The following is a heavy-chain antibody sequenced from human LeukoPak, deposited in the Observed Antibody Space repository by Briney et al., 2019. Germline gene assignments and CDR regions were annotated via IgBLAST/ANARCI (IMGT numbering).Heavy chain of an antibody. CDR3: ARDLGSYSSGWYMGFDY. J-gene: IGHJ4*02. CDR1: GSTFSSYS. Sequence: GGSLRLSCVGSGSTFSSYSMNWVRQAPGKGLEWVSYISGTSNTIYYDDSVKGRFTVSRDNAKNSLYLQMNSLRAEDTAIYYCARDLGSYSSGWYMGFDYWGQGTLVTVSS. CDR2: ISGTSNTI. D-gene: IGHD6-19*01. V-gene: IGHV3-48*01.